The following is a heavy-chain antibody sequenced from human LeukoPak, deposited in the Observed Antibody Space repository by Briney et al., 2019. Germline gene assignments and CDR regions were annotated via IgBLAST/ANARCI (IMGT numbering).Heavy chain of an antibody. CDR2: IYPGDSDT. D-gene: IGHD6-19*01. V-gene: IGHV5-51*01. J-gene: IGHJ4*02. CDR3: ARSSSGWYQKYYFDY. Sequence: GESLKISCKGPGYSFTSYWIGWVRQMPGKGLEWMGIIYPGDSDTRYSPSFQGQATISADKSISTAYLQWSSLKASDTAMYYCARSSSGWYQKYYFDYWGQGTLVTVSS. CDR1: GYSFTSYW.